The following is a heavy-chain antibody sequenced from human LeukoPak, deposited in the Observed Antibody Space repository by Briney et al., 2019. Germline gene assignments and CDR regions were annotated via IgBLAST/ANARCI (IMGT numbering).Heavy chain of an antibody. CDR1: GGSFSGYY. Sequence: SETLSLTCAVYGGSFSGYYWSWIRQPPGKGLEWIGENNHSGSTNYNPSLKSRVTISVDTSKNQFSLKLSSVTAADTAVYYCASNTGYCSGGSCYGTKGNFDYWGQGTLVTVSS. CDR2: NNHSGST. J-gene: IGHJ4*02. CDR3: ASNTGYCSGGSCYGTKGNFDY. D-gene: IGHD2-15*01. V-gene: IGHV4-34*01.